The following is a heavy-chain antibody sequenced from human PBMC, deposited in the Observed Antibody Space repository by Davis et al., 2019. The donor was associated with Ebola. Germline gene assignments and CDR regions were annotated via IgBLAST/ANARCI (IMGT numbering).Heavy chain of an antibody. V-gene: IGHV4-34*01. Sequence: PGGSLRLSCTVSGGSISSYYWSWIRQPPGKGLEWIGEINHSGSTNYNPSLKSRVTISVDTSKNQFSLKLSSVTAADTAVYYCARNLAAAADYWGQGTLVTVST. CDR1: GGSISSYY. CDR3: ARNLAAAADY. J-gene: IGHJ4*02. D-gene: IGHD6-13*01. CDR2: INHSGST.